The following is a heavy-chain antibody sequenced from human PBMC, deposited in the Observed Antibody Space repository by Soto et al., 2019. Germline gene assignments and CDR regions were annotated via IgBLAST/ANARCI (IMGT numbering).Heavy chain of an antibody. D-gene: IGHD3-22*01. CDR1: GGTFSSYA. CDR2: ISAIFGTA. Sequence: QVQLVQSGAEVKKPGSSVKVSCKASGGTFSSYAISWVRQAHGQGLEWMGGISAIFGTANYAQKFQVRVTITANESTTTAYMELSSLRSDDTAVYYFATPTRSYYDSSCQSAWFDPWGQGTLVTVSS. J-gene: IGHJ5*02. V-gene: IGHV1-69*12. CDR3: ATPTRSYYDSSCQSAWFDP.